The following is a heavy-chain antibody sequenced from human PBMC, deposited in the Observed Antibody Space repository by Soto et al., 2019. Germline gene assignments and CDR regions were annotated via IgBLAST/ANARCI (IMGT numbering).Heavy chain of an antibody. Sequence: PSETLSLTCTVSGCSISSYYWSCIRQPPGKGLEWIGYIYYSGSTNYNPSLKSRVTISVDTSKNQFSLKLSSVTAADTAVYYGARVGYYYWGMDVWGQGTKVTVSS. J-gene: IGHJ6*02. CDR3: ARVGYYYWGMDV. CDR1: GCSISSYY. CDR2: IYYSGST. V-gene: IGHV4-59*01.